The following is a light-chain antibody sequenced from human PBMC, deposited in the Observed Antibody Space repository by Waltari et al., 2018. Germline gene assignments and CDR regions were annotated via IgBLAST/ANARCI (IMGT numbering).Light chain of an antibody. CDR1: TSNIGADYD. V-gene: IGLV1-40*01. CDR2: GNS. Sequence: QSVLTQPPSVSGPPGPRVTISCTGSTSNIGADYDVHLYQQLPGTAPKLLICGNSNRPSGVPDRFSGSKSGTSASLAITGLQAEDEADYYCQSFDGSRSVVFGGGTKLTVV. J-gene: IGLJ2*01. CDR3: QSFDGSRSVV.